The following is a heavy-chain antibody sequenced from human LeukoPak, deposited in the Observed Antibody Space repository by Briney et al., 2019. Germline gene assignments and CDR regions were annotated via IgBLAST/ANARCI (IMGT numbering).Heavy chain of an antibody. CDR2: IYSGGST. CDR3: ARAITMIVVVTGFDY. D-gene: IGHD3-22*01. CDR1: GFTVSSNY. V-gene: IGHV3-53*01. Sequence: QPGGSLRLSCAASGFTVSSNYMSWVRQAPGKGLEWVSVIYSGGSTYYADSVKGRFTISRDNSKNTLYLQMNSLRAEDTAVYYCARAITMIVVVTGFDYWGQGTLVTVSS. J-gene: IGHJ4*02.